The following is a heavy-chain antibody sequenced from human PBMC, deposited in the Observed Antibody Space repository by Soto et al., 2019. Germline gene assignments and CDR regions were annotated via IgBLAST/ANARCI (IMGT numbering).Heavy chain of an antibody. V-gene: IGHV3-48*01. CDR2: ISSSSTI. D-gene: IGHD3-22*01. CDR3: AREGDSSGWYNWFDP. Sequence: EVQLVESGRGLVQPGGSLRLSCAASGFTFSSYSMNWVRQAPGKGLEWVSYISSSSTIYYAASVKGRFTISRDNAKNSLYLQMNALRAEDTAVYYCAREGDSSGWYNWFDPWGQGTLVTVSS. CDR1: GFTFSSYS. J-gene: IGHJ5*02.